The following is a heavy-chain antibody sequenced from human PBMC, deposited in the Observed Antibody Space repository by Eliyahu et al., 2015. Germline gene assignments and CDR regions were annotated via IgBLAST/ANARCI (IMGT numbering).Heavy chain of an antibody. Sequence: EVQLVQSGAEVKKPGESLRXSXXGSGYRFTSYWISWVRQMPGKGPEWMGRIDPSDSYTNYSPSFQGHVTISADKSISTAYLQWSSLKASDTAMYYCARGTGVTSLDAFDIWGQGTMVTVSS. CDR2: IDPSDSYT. D-gene: IGHD3/OR15-3a*01. V-gene: IGHV5-10-1*03. CDR3: ARGTGVTSLDAFDI. J-gene: IGHJ3*02. CDR1: GYRFTSYW.